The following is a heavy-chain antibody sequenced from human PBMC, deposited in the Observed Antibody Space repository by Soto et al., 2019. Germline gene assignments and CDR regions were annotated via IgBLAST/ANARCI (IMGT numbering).Heavy chain of an antibody. CDR1: GGTFSSYA. J-gene: IGHJ4*02. V-gene: IGHV1-69*06. CDR3: ARAFETYYYDSSGYQGDY. Sequence: QVQLVQSGAEVKKPGSSVKVSCKASGGTFSSYAISWVRQAPGQGLEWMGGIIPIFGTANYAQKFQGRVTITADKSTSTAYMERGSLRSEDTAVYYCARAFETYYYDSSGYQGDYWGQGTLVTVSS. CDR2: IIPIFGTA. D-gene: IGHD3-22*01.